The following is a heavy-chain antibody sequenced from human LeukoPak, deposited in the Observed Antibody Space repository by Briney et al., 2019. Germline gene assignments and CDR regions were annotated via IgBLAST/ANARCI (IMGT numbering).Heavy chain of an antibody. J-gene: IGHJ4*02. CDR2: INHSGST. D-gene: IGHD3-10*01. CDR1: GESFSGYY. V-gene: IGHV4-34*01. CDR3: ARGLWFGELSPYYFDY. Sequence: SETLSLTCAVYGESFSGYYWSWIRQPPGKGLEWIGEINHSGSTNYNPSLKSRVTISVDTSKNQFSLKLSSVTAADTAVYYCARGLWFGELSPYYFDYWGQGTLVTVSS.